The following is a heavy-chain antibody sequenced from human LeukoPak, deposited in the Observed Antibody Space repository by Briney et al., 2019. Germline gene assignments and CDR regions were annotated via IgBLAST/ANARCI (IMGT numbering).Heavy chain of an antibody. D-gene: IGHD3-9*01. Sequence: GGSLRLSCEASGFTFKTYGMNWVRQAPGEGLEWVSSISGGGAETYYADSVKGRFTISRDNSKDTLYLRMNSLTAEDTAVYYCAKGGDYDILTAYYNSWGQGTLVTVSS. V-gene: IGHV3-23*01. CDR2: ISGGGAET. CDR1: GFTFKTYG. CDR3: AKGGDYDILTAYYNS. J-gene: IGHJ4*02.